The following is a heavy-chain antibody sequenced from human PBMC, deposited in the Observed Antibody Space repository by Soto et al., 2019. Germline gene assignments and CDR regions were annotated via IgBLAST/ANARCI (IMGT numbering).Heavy chain of an antibody. J-gene: IGHJ4*02. D-gene: IGHD2-21*02. CDR3: PRQRTQVVTQAYFDH. CDR1: GESISSSSYY. Sequence: SDTLSRTRIVSGESISSSSYYWGWIRQPPGKGLEWIGSIYYSGRTYYNPSFKSRVTISIDTSKNQFSLKLSSVTATDTAVYYSPRQRTQVVTQAYFDHWGQGALVTVSS. CDR2: IYYSGRT. V-gene: IGHV4-39*01.